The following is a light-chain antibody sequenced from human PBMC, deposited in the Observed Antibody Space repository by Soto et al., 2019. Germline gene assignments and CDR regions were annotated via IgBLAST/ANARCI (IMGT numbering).Light chain of an antibody. CDR3: QQYNNWPPT. J-gene: IGKJ1*01. Sequence: IKQCPGTLSVSPGERATLSCRASQSVRSELAWYQQKPGQAPRLLIYGASSRATGIPAKISGSGSGTEFTLTISSLQPEGSAAYFCQQYNNWPPTLGQGTKVDIK. CDR2: GAS. V-gene: IGKV3-15*01. CDR1: QSVRSE.